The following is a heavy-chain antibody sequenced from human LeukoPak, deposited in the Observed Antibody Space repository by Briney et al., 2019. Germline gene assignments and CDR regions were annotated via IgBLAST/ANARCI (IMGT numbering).Heavy chain of an antibody. V-gene: IGHV3-53*01. Sequence: GGSLRLSCTVSGFTVSSNSMSWVRQAPGKGLEWVSFIYSGGNTHNSDSVKGRYTISRDNSKNTLYLQMNTLRAEDTAVYYCARRAGAYSHPYDYWGQGTLVTVSS. CDR1: GFTVSSNS. CDR3: ARRAGAYSHPYDY. D-gene: IGHD4/OR15-4a*01. J-gene: IGHJ4*02. CDR2: IYSGGNT.